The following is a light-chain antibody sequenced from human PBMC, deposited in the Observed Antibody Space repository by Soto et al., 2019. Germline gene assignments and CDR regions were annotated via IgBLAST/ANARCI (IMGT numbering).Light chain of an antibody. CDR3: QQYNNWPRT. J-gene: IGKJ2*01. CDR2: AAS. CDR1: QSVSSN. Sequence: EIVMTQSPATLSVSPGEGATLSCRASQSVSSNLAWYQQKPGQAPRLLIYAASSMPTGIPARFSGSGSGTEFTLTLSSLQSEDFAVYYCQQYNNWPRTFGQGTKLEIK. V-gene: IGKV3-15*01.